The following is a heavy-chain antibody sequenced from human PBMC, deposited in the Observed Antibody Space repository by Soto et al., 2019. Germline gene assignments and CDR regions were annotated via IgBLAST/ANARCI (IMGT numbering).Heavy chain of an antibody. CDR2: ISGSGGST. Sequence: PGGSLRLSYAASGFTFSSYAMSWVRQAPGKGLEWVSAISGSGGSTYYADSVKGRFTISRDNSKNTLYLQMNSLRAEDTAVYYCAKEGIAVAGEDDAFDIWGQGTMVTVSS. D-gene: IGHD6-19*01. CDR1: GFTFSSYA. J-gene: IGHJ3*02. V-gene: IGHV3-23*01. CDR3: AKEGIAVAGEDDAFDI.